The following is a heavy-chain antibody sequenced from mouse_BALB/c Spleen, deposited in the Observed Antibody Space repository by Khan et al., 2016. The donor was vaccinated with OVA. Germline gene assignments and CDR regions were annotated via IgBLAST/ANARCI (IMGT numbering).Heavy chain of an antibody. Sequence: EVQLQESGPSLVKPSQTLSLTCSVTGDSITSGYWSWIRKFPGNKLEYMGYMIYSGNTYYNPSLKSRISITRHTSKNQYYLQLNSVTTEDTAAYYYAISTYRYPFAYGGQGTLVTVSA. D-gene: IGHD2-14*01. CDR1: GDSITSGY. J-gene: IGHJ3*01. CDR3: AISTYRYPFAY. CDR2: MIYSGNT. V-gene: IGHV3-8*02.